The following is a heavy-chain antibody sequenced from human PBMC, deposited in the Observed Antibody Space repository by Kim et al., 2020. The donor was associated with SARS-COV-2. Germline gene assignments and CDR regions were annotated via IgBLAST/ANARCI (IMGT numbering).Heavy chain of an antibody. CDR3: AKGGEGSGFLFDY. D-gene: IGHD3-22*01. J-gene: IGHJ4*02. V-gene: IGHV3-9*01. Sequence: YADSVKGRFTISRDNAKNSLYLQMNSLRAEDTALYYCAKGGEGSGFLFDYWGQGTLVTVSS.